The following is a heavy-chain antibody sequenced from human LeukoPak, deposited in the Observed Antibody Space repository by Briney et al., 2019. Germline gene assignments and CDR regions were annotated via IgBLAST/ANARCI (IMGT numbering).Heavy chain of an antibody. CDR3: AKGYRRGWYVGGNFDY. J-gene: IGHJ4*02. V-gene: IGHV3-23*01. D-gene: IGHD6-19*01. CDR2: VSGRGDST. Sequence: TGGSLRLSCVVSGFMSGSYPMTWVRQDPRKGLEWLPTVSGRGDSTYYAESVKGRFTISRDTSKNTVYLQMNSLRAEDTALYYCAKGYRRGWYVGGNFDYWGQGTPVTVSS. CDR1: GFMSGSYP.